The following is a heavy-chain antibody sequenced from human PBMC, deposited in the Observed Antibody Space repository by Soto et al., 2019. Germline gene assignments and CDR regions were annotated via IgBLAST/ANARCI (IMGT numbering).Heavy chain of an antibody. CDR1: GFTFSSYS. D-gene: IGHD6-6*01. V-gene: IGHV3-48*02. J-gene: IGHJ4*02. Sequence: SCAASGFTFSSYSMNWVRQAPGKGLEWVSYISSSSSTIYYADSVKGRFTISRDNAKNSLCLQMNSLRDEDTAVYYCARTSIAAREDFDYWGQGTLVTVSS. CDR2: ISSSSSTI. CDR3: ARTSIAAREDFDY.